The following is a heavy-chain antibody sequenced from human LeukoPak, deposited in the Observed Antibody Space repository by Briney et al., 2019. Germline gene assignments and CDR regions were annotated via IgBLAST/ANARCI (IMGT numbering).Heavy chain of an antibody. V-gene: IGHV3-7*01. J-gene: IGHJ4*02. CDR3: ARSRRSSGWLYFDY. Sequence: GGSLRLSCAASGFTFSSYGMHWVRQAPGKGLEWVANIKQDGSEKYYVDSVKGRFTISRDNAKNSLYLQMNSLRAEDTAVYYCARSRRSSGWLYFDYWGQGTLVTVPS. CDR1: GFTFSSYG. D-gene: IGHD6-19*01. CDR2: IKQDGSEK.